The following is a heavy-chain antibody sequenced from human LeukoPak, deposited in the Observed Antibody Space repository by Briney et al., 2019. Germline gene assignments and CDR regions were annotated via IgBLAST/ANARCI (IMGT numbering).Heavy chain of an antibody. CDR3: ARGSSGGSNYFDY. V-gene: IGHV4-30-2*01. D-gene: IGHD3-10*01. CDR1: GRSISSGHYS. Sequence: SLTLSLTCAVSGRSISSGHYSWSWIRQPPGKGLEWNVYIYHSGSTYYNPSLKSRVTISVDRSKNQFSLKLSSVTAADTAMYYCARGSSGGSNYFDYWGQGTLVTVSS. CDR2: IYHSGST. J-gene: IGHJ4*02.